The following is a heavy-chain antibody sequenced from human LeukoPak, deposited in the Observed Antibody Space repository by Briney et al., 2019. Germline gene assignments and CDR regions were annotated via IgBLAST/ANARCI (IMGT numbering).Heavy chain of an antibody. CDR1: GYTFTGYY. CDR2: INPNNGGT. V-gene: IGHV1-2*02. J-gene: IGHJ4*02. Sequence: ASVKVSCKASGYTFTGYYMHWVRQAPGQGLEWMGWINPNNGGTNYAQKFQGRVTMTRDTSISTAYMDLSRLTSDDTAVYYCARKISYTVGATDFGYWGQGTLVTVSS. D-gene: IGHD1-26*01. CDR3: ARKISYTVGATDFGY.